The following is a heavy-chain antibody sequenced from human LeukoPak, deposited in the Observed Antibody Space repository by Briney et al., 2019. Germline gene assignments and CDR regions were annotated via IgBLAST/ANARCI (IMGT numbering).Heavy chain of an antibody. CDR2: IKQDGSEK. V-gene: IGHV3-7*01. CDR3: AKEAGQDYGALDAFDV. Sequence: GSLRLSCAASGFTFSSYWMSWVRQAPGKGLEWVANIKQDGSEKNYVDSVKGRLTISRDNAKNSLYLQMNSLRAEDTAVYYCAKEAGQDYGALDAFDVWGQGTMVAVSS. J-gene: IGHJ3*01. CDR1: GFTFSSYW. D-gene: IGHD4-17*01.